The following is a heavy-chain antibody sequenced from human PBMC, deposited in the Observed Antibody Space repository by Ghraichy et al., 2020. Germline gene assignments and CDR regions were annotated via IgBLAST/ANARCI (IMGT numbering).Heavy chain of an antibody. J-gene: IGHJ5*02. CDR2: ISSSGSTI. D-gene: IGHD6-19*01. V-gene: IGHV3-11*01. CDR1: GFTFSDYY. CDR3: ARDPHTPYSSGWVKGRGWFDP. Sequence: GGSLRLSCAASGFTFSDYYMSWIRQAPGKGLEWVSYISSSGSTIYYADSVKGRFTISRDNAKNSLYLQMNSLRAEDTAVYYCARDPHTPYSSGWVKGRGWFDPWGQGTLVTVSS.